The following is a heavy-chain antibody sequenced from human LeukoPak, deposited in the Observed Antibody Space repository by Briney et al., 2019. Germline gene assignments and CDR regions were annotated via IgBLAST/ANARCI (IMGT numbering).Heavy chain of an antibody. CDR3: AKSFLELEAYDYYMDV. CDR1: GFLVSTNY. J-gene: IGHJ6*03. D-gene: IGHD1-7*01. Sequence: GGSLRLSCAASGFLVSTNYMSWVRQAPGKGLEWVSVMYSGGAIHYADSVKGRFTISRDNSKKTLYLQMNSLRAEDTAVYYCAKSFLELEAYDYYMDVWGKGTTVTVSS. V-gene: IGHV3-66*01. CDR2: MYSGGAI.